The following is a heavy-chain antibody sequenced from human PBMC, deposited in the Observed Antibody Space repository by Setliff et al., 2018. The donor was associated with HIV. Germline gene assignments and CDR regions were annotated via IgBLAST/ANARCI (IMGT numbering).Heavy chain of an antibody. CDR2: IHYTGST. CDR1: GGSITGSPYF. J-gene: IGHJ4*02. CDR3: ASSRRLRRGVFDY. Sequence: SETLSLTCTVSGGSITGSPYFWGWIRRPPLKGLEWIASIHYTGSTYYNPSLKSRVTISVDTSKNQFSLKLSSVTAADTAVYYCASSRRLRRGVFDYWGQGTLVTVSS. V-gene: IGHV4-39*01. D-gene: IGHD5-12*01.